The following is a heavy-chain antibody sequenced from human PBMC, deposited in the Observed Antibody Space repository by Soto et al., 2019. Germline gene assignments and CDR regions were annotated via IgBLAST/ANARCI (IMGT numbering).Heavy chain of an antibody. CDR1: GGSISNYY. J-gene: IGHJ4*02. CDR2: IYSSGST. V-gene: IGHV4-59*01. CDR3: ARDHPHSYGVYYFDY. Sequence: SETLSLTCTVSGGSISNYYWNWIRQSPGKGLEWIGYIYSSGSTHYNPSLQNRVTISIDTSKNQVSLKVNSVTAADTAVYYCARDHPHSYGVYYFDYWGQGTPVTV. D-gene: IGHD5-18*01.